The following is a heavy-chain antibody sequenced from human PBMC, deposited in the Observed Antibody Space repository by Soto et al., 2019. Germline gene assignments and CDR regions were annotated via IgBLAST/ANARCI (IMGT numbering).Heavy chain of an antibody. CDR3: ARGGSGYTWFNEF. CDR2: IIPVFQTA. D-gene: IGHD3-22*01. CDR1: GVLFSSYP. V-gene: IGHV1-69*01. J-gene: IGHJ4*02. Sequence: QEQLVQSGAEVKKPGSSVKVSCKASGVLFSSYPISWVRQVPGQGLEWMGGIIPVFQTAYYTQRFQGRDTITADESKNTAYMELSSLRSEDTAIYFGARGGSGYTWFNEFWGQGTLVTVSS.